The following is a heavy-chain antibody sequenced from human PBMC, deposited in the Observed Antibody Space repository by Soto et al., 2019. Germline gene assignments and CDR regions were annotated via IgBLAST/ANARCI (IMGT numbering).Heavy chain of an antibody. J-gene: IGHJ4*02. Sequence: QGQLVQSGAEVKKPGASVKVSCKASGYTLTSYGISWVRQAPGQGLAWMGWISDYNGNTNYAQKLQGRVTMTTDTPTSTAFMELRSLRSDDTAVYSCARDWAAAGPFDYWGQGTLVTVSS. CDR3: ARDWAAAGPFDY. CDR2: ISDYNGNT. V-gene: IGHV1-18*01. CDR1: GYTLTSYG. D-gene: IGHD6-13*01.